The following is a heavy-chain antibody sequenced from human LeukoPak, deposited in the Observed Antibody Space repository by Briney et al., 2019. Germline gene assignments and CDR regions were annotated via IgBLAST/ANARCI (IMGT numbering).Heavy chain of an antibody. D-gene: IGHD2-8*02. CDR2: ISWNSGSI. V-gene: IGHV3-9*01. Sequence: PGGSLRLSCAASGFTFDDYAMHWVRQAPGKGLEWVSGISWNSGSIGYADSVKGRFTISRDNAKNSLYLQMNSLRVEDTALYYCAKGKFWYYFDYWGQGTLVTVSS. CDR3: AKGKFWYYFDY. J-gene: IGHJ4*02. CDR1: GFTFDDYA.